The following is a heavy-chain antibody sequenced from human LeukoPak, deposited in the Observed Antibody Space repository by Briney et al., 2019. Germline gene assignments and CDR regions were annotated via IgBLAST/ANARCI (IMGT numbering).Heavy chain of an antibody. J-gene: IGHJ3*02. V-gene: IGHV3-53*01. CDR1: GFTVSYNY. Sequence: GGSLRLSCAASGFTVSYNYMSWVRQAPGKGLKWVSVIYSGGGSTYYADSVKGRFTISRDNSKNTVYLQMNSLSAEDTAVYYCVTVGGEAFDTWGQGTMVTVSS. CDR3: VTVGGEAFDT. D-gene: IGHD1-26*01. CDR2: IYSGGGST.